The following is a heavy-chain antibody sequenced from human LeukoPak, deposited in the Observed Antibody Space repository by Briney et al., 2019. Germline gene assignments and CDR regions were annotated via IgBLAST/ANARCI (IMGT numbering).Heavy chain of an antibody. V-gene: IGHV1-18*01. CDR3: VRDLGVDTSMIFFDF. D-gene: IGHD5-18*01. CDR2: SSAYNGNT. Sequence: GASVTVSCTASGYSFTSFGISWVRQAPGQGLEWMGWSSAYNGNTNYVQKFQGRVTITTDTSTSTAYMELRSLRSDDTAVFYCVRDLGVDTSMIFFDFWGQGTLVTVSS. CDR1: GYSFTSFG. J-gene: IGHJ4*02.